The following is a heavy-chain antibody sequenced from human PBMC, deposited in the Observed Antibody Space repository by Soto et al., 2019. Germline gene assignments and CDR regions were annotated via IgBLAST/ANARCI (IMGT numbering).Heavy chain of an antibody. J-gene: IGHJ3*02. CDR3: AKDLRATTSRGVFDI. D-gene: IGHD5-12*01. CDR2: ISGSGGST. V-gene: IGHV3-23*01. CDR1: GFTFSSYA. Sequence: EVQLLESGGGLVQPGGSLRLSCEASGFTFSSYAMSWVRQAPGKGLEWVSGISGSGGSTYYADSVKGRFTISRDNSKNTLYRQMNSLRDEDTAVYYCAKDLRATTSRGVFDIWGQGTMVTVSS.